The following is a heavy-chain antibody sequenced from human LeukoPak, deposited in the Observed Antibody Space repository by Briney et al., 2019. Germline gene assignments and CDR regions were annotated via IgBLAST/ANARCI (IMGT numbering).Heavy chain of an antibody. CDR1: GFTFSSYA. V-gene: IGHV3-23*01. J-gene: IGHJ4*02. CDR3: ASPMYSSTWTPFDY. D-gene: IGHD6-13*01. CDR2: ISGSGGST. Sequence: GGSLRLSCAASGFTFSSYAMSWVRQAPGKGLEWVSAISGSGGSTYYADSVKGRFTISRDNSKNTLYLQMNSLRAEDTAVYYCASPMYSSTWTPFDYWGQGTLVTVSS.